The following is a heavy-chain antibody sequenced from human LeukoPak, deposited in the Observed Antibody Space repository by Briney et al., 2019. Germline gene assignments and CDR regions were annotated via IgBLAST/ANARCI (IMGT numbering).Heavy chain of an antibody. CDR3: TRDYPASFDV. J-gene: IGHJ3*01. CDR1: GFNFGDFA. CDR2: IRSTIYGGTT. Sequence: AGGSLRLSCTGSGFNFGDFAMSWVRQAPGKGLEWLGFIRSTIYGGTTDYAASVKGRFTISRDDSKSIAYLQMNSLKTEDTAMYYCTRDYPASFDVWGQGTLVTVSS. V-gene: IGHV3-49*04.